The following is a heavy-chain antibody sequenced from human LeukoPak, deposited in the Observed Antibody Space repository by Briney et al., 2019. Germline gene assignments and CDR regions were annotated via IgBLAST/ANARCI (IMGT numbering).Heavy chain of an antibody. D-gene: IGHD6-13*01. CDR1: GFTFSDYY. Sequence: GGSLRLSCAASGFTFSDYYMSWIRQAPGKGLEWVSYISSSGSTIYYADSVKGRFTISRDNAKNSLYLQMNSLRGEDTAVYYCARDRSSWYQNPVYNFDSWGQGTLVTVSS. V-gene: IGHV3-11*01. CDR3: ARDRSSWYQNPVYNFDS. CDR2: ISSSGSTI. J-gene: IGHJ4*02.